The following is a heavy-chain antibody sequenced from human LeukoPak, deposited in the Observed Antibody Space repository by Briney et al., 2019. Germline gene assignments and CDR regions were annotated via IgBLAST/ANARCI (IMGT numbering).Heavy chain of an antibody. V-gene: IGHV4-59*01. CDR2: IYYTGST. Sequence: TSETLSLTRTVSGGSIGTNYWKWIRQPPGKGLEWLGYIYYTGSTSYNPSLTSRVTMSVGTSKNLFSLELTSVTAADTAVYYCASSRGVVTAYDIWGQGTMVTVSS. CDR3: ASSRGVVTAYDI. CDR1: GGSIGTNY. D-gene: IGHD2-21*02. J-gene: IGHJ3*02.